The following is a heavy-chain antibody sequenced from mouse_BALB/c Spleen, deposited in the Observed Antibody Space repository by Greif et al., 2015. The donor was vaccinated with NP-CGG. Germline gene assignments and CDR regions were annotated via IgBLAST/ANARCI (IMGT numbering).Heavy chain of an antibody. CDR3: ARGKPHAMDY. V-gene: IGHV2-2*02. CDR1: GFSLSSYG. CDR2: IWSGGST. Sequence: QVQLQQSGPGLVQPSQSLSITCTVSGFSLSSYGVHWVRQSPGKGLEWLGVIWSGGSTDYNAAFISRLSISKDNSKSQVFLKMNSLQANDTAIYYCARGKPHAMDYWGQGTSVTVSS. J-gene: IGHJ4*01.